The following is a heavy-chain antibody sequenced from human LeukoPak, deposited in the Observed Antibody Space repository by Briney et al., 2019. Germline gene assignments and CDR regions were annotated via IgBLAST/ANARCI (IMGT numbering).Heavy chain of an antibody. CDR2: ISGSGGRT. J-gene: IGHJ4*02. V-gene: IGHV3-23*01. CDR3: AKSRVVVAATFADY. D-gene: IGHD2-15*01. Sequence: GASLRLSCAASGFTYSSYAMSWVRRAPGKGLEWVSAISGSGGRTYYADSVKGRFTISRDNAKNTLYLQMNSLRAEDTAVYYCAKSRVVVAATFADYWGQGTLVTVSS. CDR1: GFTYSSYA.